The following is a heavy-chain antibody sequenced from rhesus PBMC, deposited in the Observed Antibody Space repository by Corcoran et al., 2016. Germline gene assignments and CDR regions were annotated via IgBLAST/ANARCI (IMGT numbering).Heavy chain of an antibody. CDR1: GYTFTELS. CDR2: VDPVYGEI. Sequence: EVQLVQSGAEVKKPGASVKVSCKVSGYTFTELSMHWVRQAPGKGLGWMGVVDPVYGEIIQAEKCRGRVTMTEDTSTDTAYMELSSLRSEDTAVYYCAGIVGGSYFDYWGQGVLVTVSS. V-gene: IGHV1-156*01. CDR3: AGIVGGSYFDY. J-gene: IGHJ4*01. D-gene: IGHD1-44*02.